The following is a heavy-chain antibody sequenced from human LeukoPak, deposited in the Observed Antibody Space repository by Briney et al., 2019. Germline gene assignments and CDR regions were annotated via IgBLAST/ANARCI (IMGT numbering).Heavy chain of an antibody. D-gene: IGHD1-14*01. V-gene: IGHV4-39*01. CDR1: GGSISSSSYY. CDR2: ICYSGST. J-gene: IGHJ4*02. CDR3: ARQTIRYFDY. Sequence: SETLSLTCTVSGGSISSSSYYWGWIRQPPGKGLEWIGSICYSGSTYYNPSLQVRVIITVDASKNKFSPKLSSVTAADTAVYHCARQTIRYFDYWGQGTLFTVSS.